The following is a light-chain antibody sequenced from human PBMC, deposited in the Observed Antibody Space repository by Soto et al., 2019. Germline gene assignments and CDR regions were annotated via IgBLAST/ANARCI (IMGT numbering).Light chain of an antibody. CDR2: GAS. CDR3: QQYQHSPQT. CDR1: LTLNSRY. Sequence: ESVLTQSPGTLSLSPGERGTLSCRASLTLNSRYLAWYQQKPGQAPTLLIFGASIRATGISDRFSGSGSGTDFTLTIRRLEPADSAVYYCQQYQHSPQTVGQGTKVDSK. J-gene: IGKJ2*01. V-gene: IGKV3-20*01.